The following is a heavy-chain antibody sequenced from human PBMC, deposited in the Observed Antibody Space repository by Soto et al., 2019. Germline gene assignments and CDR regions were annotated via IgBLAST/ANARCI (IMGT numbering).Heavy chain of an antibody. D-gene: IGHD3-16*01. CDR1: GFTFSSNG. CDR3: ARDWGFYVSDIRTHIPQRDS. J-gene: IGHJ4*02. V-gene: IGHV3-48*02. CDR2: ISIGSSTI. Sequence: EVQLVESGGGLVQPGGSLRLSCEASGFTFSSNGMNWVRQAPGKGLEWVSFISIGSSTINYADSVRGRFTISRDNAKNSLYLQMNSQRDERTAVHYWARDWGFYVSDIRTHIPQRDSWGQGTLVAVSS.